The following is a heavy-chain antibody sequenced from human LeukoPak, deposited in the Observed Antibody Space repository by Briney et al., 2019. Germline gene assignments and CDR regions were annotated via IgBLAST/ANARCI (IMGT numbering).Heavy chain of an antibody. J-gene: IGHJ4*02. Sequence: TGGSLRLSCAASGFTFSSYGMSWVRQAPGKGPAWVSAIVYSGYTTYYADSVRGRFIISRDNSKNTLYLQMNSLRAEDTAVYYCATDPRGGSYFDNWGQGTLVTVSS. D-gene: IGHD2-15*01. CDR1: GFTFSSYG. CDR3: ATDPRGGSYFDN. CDR2: IVYSGYTT. V-gene: IGHV3-23*01.